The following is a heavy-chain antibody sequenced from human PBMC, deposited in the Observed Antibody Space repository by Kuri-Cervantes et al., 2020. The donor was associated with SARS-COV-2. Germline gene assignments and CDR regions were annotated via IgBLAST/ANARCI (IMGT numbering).Heavy chain of an antibody. CDR2: INPNSGGT. CDR3: ARDPGGLDAFDI. Sequence: ASVKVSCKASGYTFTGYYMHWVRQAPGQGLEWMGRINPNSGGTNYAQKFQGRVTMTRDTSISTAYMELSRLRSDDTAEYYCARDPGGLDAFDIWGQGTMVTVSS. D-gene: IGHD4-23*01. V-gene: IGHV1-2*06. J-gene: IGHJ3*02. CDR1: GYTFTGYY.